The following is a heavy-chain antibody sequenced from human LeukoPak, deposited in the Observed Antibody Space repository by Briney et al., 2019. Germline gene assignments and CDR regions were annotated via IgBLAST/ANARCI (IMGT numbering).Heavy chain of an antibody. Sequence: GGSLRLSCAASEFTFTNYGMHWVRQAPGKGLEWVAVISNDGADKYYADSVKGRFSISRDNSENTLYLQMNSLRPEDTAVYYCARVRVILTTMASFAYWGQGSLVTVSP. J-gene: IGHJ4*02. D-gene: IGHD3-9*01. V-gene: IGHV3-30-3*01. CDR2: ISNDGADK. CDR3: ARVRVILTTMASFAY. CDR1: EFTFTNYG.